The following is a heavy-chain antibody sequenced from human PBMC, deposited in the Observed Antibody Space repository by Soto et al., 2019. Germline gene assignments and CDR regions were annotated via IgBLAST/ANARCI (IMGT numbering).Heavy chain of an antibody. Sequence: GWSLRLSCAASGFTFSNAWMNWVRQAPGKXLEWVGRIKSKTDGGTTDYAAPVKGRFTISRDDSKNTLYLQMNSLKTEDTAVYYCTTRAADGYTFYYGMDVWGQGTTVTVSS. D-gene: IGHD5-12*01. V-gene: IGHV3-15*01. CDR3: TTRAADGYTFYYGMDV. J-gene: IGHJ6*02. CDR2: IKSKTDGGTT. CDR1: GFTFSNAW.